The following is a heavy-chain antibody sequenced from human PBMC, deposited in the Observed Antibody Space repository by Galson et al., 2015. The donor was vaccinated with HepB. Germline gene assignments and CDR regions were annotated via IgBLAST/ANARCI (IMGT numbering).Heavy chain of an antibody. CDR3: ARERVVPAATPYYGMDV. D-gene: IGHD2-2*01. CDR1: GYTFLGYG. Sequence: QSGAEVIKPGASAKVSCLASGYTFLGYGVRWVRQAPGQGLEWMGWISAYNGNSNYAQELQGRVTMTADTSTSTAYMELRILRSDDTAMYCWARERVVPAATPYYGMDVWGQGTTVTVSS. CDR2: ISAYNGNS. V-gene: IGHV1-18*01. J-gene: IGHJ6*02.